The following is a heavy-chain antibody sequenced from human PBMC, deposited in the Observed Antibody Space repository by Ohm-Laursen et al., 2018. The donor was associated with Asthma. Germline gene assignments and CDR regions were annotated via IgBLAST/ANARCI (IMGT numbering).Heavy chain of an antibody. V-gene: IGHV4-61*01. D-gene: IGHD2-8*01. CDR2: IYYSGST. Sequence: SETLSLTCTASGGSVSSGSYYWSWIRQPPGKGLEWIGYIYYSGSTNYNPSLKSRVTISVDTSKNQFSLKLNSVTAADTAVYYCARVRYADYYYYYGMDVWGQGTTVTVSS. CDR1: GGSVSSGSYY. J-gene: IGHJ6*02. CDR3: ARVRYADYYYYYGMDV.